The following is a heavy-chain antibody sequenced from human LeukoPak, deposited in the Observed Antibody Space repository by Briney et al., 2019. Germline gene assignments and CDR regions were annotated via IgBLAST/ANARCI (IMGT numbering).Heavy chain of an antibody. CDR1: GFTFSIYT. D-gene: IGHD6-6*01. J-gene: IGHJ4*02. CDR3: ARLTYSTSPTPFDY. Sequence: PGGSLRLSCAASGFTFSIYTIYWVRQAPGKGLECVSYISSGTAMDYADSVKGRFTISRDNAKNSLYLQMNNLRAEDTAVYYCARLTYSTSPTPFDYWGQGTLVTVSS. V-gene: IGHV3-48*01. CDR2: ISSGTAM.